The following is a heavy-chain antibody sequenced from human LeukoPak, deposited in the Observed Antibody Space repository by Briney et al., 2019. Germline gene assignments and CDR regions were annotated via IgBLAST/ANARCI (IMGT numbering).Heavy chain of an antibody. D-gene: IGHD3-10*01. Sequence: SETLSLTCTVSGGSISSYYWSWIRQPAGKGLEWIGRIYTSGSTNYNPSLKSRVTMSVDTSKNQFSLKLSSVTAADTAVYYCARDLAVRGATFVYYYYGMDVWGQGTTVTVSS. CDR3: ARDLAVRGATFVYYYYGMDV. CDR1: GGSISSYY. CDR2: IYTSGST. V-gene: IGHV4-4*07. J-gene: IGHJ6*02.